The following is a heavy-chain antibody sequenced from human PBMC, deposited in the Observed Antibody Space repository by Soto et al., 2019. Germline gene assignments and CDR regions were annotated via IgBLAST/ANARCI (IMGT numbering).Heavy chain of an antibody. CDR1: GFTLRSYA. Sequence: GGSLRLSCAASGFTLRSYAMSWVRQAPGKGLEWVSAISGGGSSTYYADSVRGRFTISIDNSRSTLYLRMSSLRAEDTAVYYCAKDRRNGALEEYDYWGQGTLVTVSS. CDR2: ISGGGSST. V-gene: IGHV3-23*01. D-gene: IGHD4-17*01. J-gene: IGHJ4*02. CDR3: AKDRRNGALEEYDY.